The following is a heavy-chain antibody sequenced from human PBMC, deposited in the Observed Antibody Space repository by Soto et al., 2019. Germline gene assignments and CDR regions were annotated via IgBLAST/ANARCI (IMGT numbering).Heavy chain of an antibody. CDR2: ISPYNGNT. Sequence: ASVKVSCKTSGFTFTDYGIIWVRQAPGQGLEWMGWISPYNGNTNYAQNVQGRVTMTTDTSTNAVYMELRSLRSDDTAVYYCAREYLDYYDTSGYYYWGQGTLVTVSS. J-gene: IGHJ4*02. V-gene: IGHV1-18*04. D-gene: IGHD3-22*01. CDR1: GFTFTDYG. CDR3: AREYLDYYDTSGYYY.